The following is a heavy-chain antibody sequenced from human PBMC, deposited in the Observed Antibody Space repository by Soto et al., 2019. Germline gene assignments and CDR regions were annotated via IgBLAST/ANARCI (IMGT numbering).Heavy chain of an antibody. CDR3: ARHPYYDSSGYYPSGYYGMDV. V-gene: IGHV5-10-1*01. CDR2: IDPSDSYT. D-gene: IGHD3-22*01. J-gene: IGHJ6*04. Sequence: PGESLKISCKGSGYSFTSYWISWVRQMPGKGLEWMGRIDPSDSYTNYSPSFQGHVTISADKSISTAYLQWSSLKASDTAMYYCARHPYYDSSGYYPSGYYGMDVWGKGTTVTVSS. CDR1: GYSFTSYW.